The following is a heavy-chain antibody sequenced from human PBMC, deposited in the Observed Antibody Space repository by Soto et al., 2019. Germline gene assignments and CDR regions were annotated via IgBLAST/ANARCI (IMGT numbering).Heavy chain of an antibody. CDR2: VYYSGST. D-gene: IGHD3-3*01. V-gene: IGHV4-39*01. CDR3: AICHGWSGYFMGAFDP. CDR1: GGPISGSSDS. Sequence: QLQLQESGPGLVKPSETLSRTCTVSGGPISGSSDSWVWILKPPGKGLEWIGSVYYSGSTKYNPYLKKRVTTSLDKSTNQFPHQLSSVTAADTAVDYCAICHGWSGYFMGAFDPWGQGTLVTVSS. J-gene: IGHJ5*02.